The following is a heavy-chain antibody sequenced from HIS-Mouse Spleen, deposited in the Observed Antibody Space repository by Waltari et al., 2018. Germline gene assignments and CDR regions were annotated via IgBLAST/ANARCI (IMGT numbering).Heavy chain of an antibody. Sequence: QVQLQESGPGLVKPSETLSLPCTVSGYSISSGYYWGWIRQPPGKALEWIGSIYHSGSTYYNPSLKSRVTISVDTSKNQFSLKLSSVTAADTAVYYCARVQAAAGRFDPWGQGTLVTVSS. CDR1: GYSISSGYY. CDR3: ARVQAAAGRFDP. J-gene: IGHJ5*02. CDR2: IYHSGST. D-gene: IGHD6-13*01. V-gene: IGHV4-38-2*02.